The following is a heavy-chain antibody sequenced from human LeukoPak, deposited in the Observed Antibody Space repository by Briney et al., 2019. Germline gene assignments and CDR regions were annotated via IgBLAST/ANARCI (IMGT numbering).Heavy chain of an antibody. D-gene: IGHD2-21*01. CDR3: AREYSGIDY. J-gene: IGHJ4*02. V-gene: IGHV3-48*02. CDR1: GFSFSSYN. CDR2: ISGSSSAT. Sequence: GGSLRLSCAASGFSFSSYNMNWVRQAPGKGLEWVSYISGSSSATDYADSVKGRFTISRDNAKNSLYLQMESLRDEDTAVYYCAREYSGIDYWGQGTLVTVSS.